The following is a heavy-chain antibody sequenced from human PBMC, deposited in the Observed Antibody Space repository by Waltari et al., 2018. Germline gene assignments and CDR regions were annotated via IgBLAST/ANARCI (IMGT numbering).Heavy chain of an antibody. D-gene: IGHD4-17*01. J-gene: IGHJ4*02. CDR1: GFSFSSYW. Sequence: EVQLAESGGGFVQPGGSLRLSCAGSGFSFSSYWMYWVRHSPGKGLVWASELNSDGGKIDYAYSVEGRVTISRDKTKNTLYLEMHRLRVEDTAVYYCARDPSFGDFEAYFHYWGQGTLVTVSS. CDR3: ARDPSFGDFEAYFHY. CDR2: LNSDGGKI. V-gene: IGHV3-74*01.